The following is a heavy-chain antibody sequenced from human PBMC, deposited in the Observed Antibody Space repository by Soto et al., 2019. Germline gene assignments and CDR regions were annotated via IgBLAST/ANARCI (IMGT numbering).Heavy chain of an antibody. V-gene: IGHV3-33*01. J-gene: IGHJ4*02. CDR2: IWYDGSNK. D-gene: IGHD2-2*01. CDR3: ARDSSIVPKGSFDY. CDR1: GFTFSSYG. Sequence: GGSLRLSCAASGFTFSSYGMHWVRQAPGKGLEWVAVIWYDGSNKYYADSVKGRFTISRDNSKNTLYLQMNSLRAEDTAVYYCARDSSIVPKGSFDYWGQGTLVTVSS.